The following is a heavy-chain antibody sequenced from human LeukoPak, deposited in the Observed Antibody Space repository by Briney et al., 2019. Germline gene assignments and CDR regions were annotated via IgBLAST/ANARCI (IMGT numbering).Heavy chain of an antibody. CDR3: AREQGGWLNY. V-gene: IGHV3-66*01. Sequence: GGSLRLSCAASGFTVSSNYMSWVRQAPGKGLEWVSVTYSGGSSYYADSVKGRFIISRDNSTNTLYLQMNSLRAEDTALYYCAREQGGWLNYWGQGTLVTVSS. CDR1: GFTVSSNY. D-gene: IGHD6-19*01. J-gene: IGHJ4*02. CDR2: TYSGGSS.